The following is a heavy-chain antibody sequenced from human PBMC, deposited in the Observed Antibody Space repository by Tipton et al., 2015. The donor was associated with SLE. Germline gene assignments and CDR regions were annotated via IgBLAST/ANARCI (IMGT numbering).Heavy chain of an antibody. CDR3: ARLVAPSGSSYAFDI. Sequence: TLSLTCTVSGGSISSYYWSWIRQPPGKGLEWIGYIYYTGNTNYNPSLRSRVTISVDTSKNQFSLKLSSVTAADTALYYCARLVAPSGSSYAFDIWGQGTTVTVSS. J-gene: IGHJ3*02. D-gene: IGHD6-13*01. CDR1: GGSISSYY. V-gene: IGHV4-59*08. CDR2: IYYTGNT.